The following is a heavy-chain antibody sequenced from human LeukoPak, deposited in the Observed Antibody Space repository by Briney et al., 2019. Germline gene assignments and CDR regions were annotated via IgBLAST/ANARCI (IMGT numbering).Heavy chain of an antibody. CDR1: GYTLTELS. J-gene: IGHJ6*02. Sequence: ASVKVSCKVSGYTLTELSMHWVRQAPGKGLEWMGGFDPEDGETIYAQKFQGRVTMTEDTSTDTAYMELSSLRSEDTAVYYCATEYYYDSSGYLNYYYGMDVWGQGTTVTVS. D-gene: IGHD3-22*01. V-gene: IGHV1-24*01. CDR3: ATEYYYDSSGYLNYYYGMDV. CDR2: FDPEDGET.